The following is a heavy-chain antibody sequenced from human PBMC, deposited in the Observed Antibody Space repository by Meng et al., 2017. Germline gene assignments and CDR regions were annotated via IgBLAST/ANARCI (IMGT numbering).Heavy chain of an antibody. V-gene: IGHV3-23*01. CDR1: GFTFSSYA. CDR3: AKQEQQLVLWYDGMDV. CDR2: ISGSGGST. J-gene: IGHJ6*02. Sequence: GESLKISCAASGFTFSSYAMSWVRQAPGKGLEWVSAISGSGGSTYYADSVKGRFTISRDKSKNTLYLQMNSLRAEDTAVYYCAKQEQQLVLWYDGMDVWGQGTTVTVSS. D-gene: IGHD6-13*01.